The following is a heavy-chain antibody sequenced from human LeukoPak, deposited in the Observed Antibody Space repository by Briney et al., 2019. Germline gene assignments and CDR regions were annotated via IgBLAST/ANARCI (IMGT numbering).Heavy chain of an antibody. J-gene: IGHJ4*02. V-gene: IGHV3-23*01. CDR2: ISGSGGST. Sequence: GGSLRLSCAASGFTFRSLAMNWVRQAPGKGLEWVSAISGSGGSTYYADSVKGRFTISRDNSKNTLHLQMNSLRAEDTAVYFCAKEEYDILTAYSDYWGQGTLITVSS. CDR1: GFTFRSLA. D-gene: IGHD3-9*01. CDR3: AKEEYDILTAYSDY.